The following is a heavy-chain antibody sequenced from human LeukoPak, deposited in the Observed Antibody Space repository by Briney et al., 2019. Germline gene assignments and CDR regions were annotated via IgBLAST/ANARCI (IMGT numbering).Heavy chain of an antibody. V-gene: IGHV4-34*01. Sequence: PSETLSLTCAVYGGSFSDYYWSWIRQPPGKGLEWIGEINHSGSTNYNPTLKSRVTISVDTSKNQFSLKLTSVSAADTAVYYCARGWGPAYCGGDCHRHFDYWGQGALVTVSS. D-gene: IGHD2-21*02. CDR1: GGSFSDYY. CDR2: INHSGST. J-gene: IGHJ4*02. CDR3: ARGWGPAYCGGDCHRHFDY.